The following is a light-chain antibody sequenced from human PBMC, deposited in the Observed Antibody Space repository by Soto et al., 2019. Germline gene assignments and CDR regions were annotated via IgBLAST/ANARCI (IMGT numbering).Light chain of an antibody. CDR2: DVS. V-gene: IGKV3-15*01. CDR1: QGVTTN. J-gene: IGKJ5*01. CDR3: QQYNNWPLS. Sequence: EKVMTQAPSTVSVSPGERANLSCRAGQGVTTNFAWYQQKSGQSPRLLIYDVSIRATGVPARFSATGSETDFTLTISGLQSEDSAVYFCQQYNNWPLSFGQGTRLE.